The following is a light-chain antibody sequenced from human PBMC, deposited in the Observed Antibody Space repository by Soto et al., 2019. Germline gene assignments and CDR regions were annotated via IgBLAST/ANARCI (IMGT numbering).Light chain of an antibody. CDR3: GSWDSSLSAYV. J-gene: IGLJ1*01. Sequence: QSVLTQPRPVSAAPGQKVTISCCGSRCNIGGNSVSWYQQLPGTAPRLLIYDDDKRPSVIPGRFSGSKSGTSATLGITAFQTRDEADYYCGSWDSSLSAYVFATGTKVTVL. V-gene: IGLV1-51*01. CDR2: DDD. CDR1: RCNIGGNS.